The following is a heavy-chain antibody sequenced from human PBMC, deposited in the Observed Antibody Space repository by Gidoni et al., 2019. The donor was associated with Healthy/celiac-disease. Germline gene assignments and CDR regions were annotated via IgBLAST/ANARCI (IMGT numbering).Heavy chain of an antibody. V-gene: IGHV3-33*01. CDR3: ARDYYDSSGYPDY. CDR2: IWYAGSNK. Sequence: AAPGFTFSSYGMHWVRQAPGKGLEWVAVIWYAGSNKYYADSVKGRFTISRDNSKNTLYLQMNSLRAEDTAVYYCARDYYDSSGYPDYWGQGTLVTVSS. CDR1: GFTFSSYG. J-gene: IGHJ4*02. D-gene: IGHD3-22*01.